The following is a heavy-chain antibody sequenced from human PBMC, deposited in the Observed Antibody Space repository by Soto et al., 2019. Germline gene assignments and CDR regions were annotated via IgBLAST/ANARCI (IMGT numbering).Heavy chain of an antibody. J-gene: IGHJ5*02. V-gene: IGHV1-18*04. CDR2: ISTNSCHT. Sequence: QVQLVQYGAQAKKPGPSVRVSCKASGYTCNTSGSIWGRHAPAHGLEWMGWISTNSCHTDYAQNLRGRVTRTTDTATTTAYMELRSLRSAATALYDCAGEKNRQLDHWGQGTLVTVSS. CDR1: GYTCNTSG. CDR3: AGEKNRQLDH.